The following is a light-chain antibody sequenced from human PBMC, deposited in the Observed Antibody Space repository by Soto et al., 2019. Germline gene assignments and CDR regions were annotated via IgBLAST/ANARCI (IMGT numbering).Light chain of an antibody. CDR1: QSVSSN. Sequence: EIVMTQSPATLSVSPGDRATLSCRASQSVSSNLAWYQQKPGQAPRLLIYGASTRATGIPARFSGSGSGTDFTLTISSLEPEDFAVYYCQQRSNWPTFGQGTKVEIK. V-gene: IGKV3-11*01. CDR2: GAS. CDR3: QQRSNWPT. J-gene: IGKJ1*01.